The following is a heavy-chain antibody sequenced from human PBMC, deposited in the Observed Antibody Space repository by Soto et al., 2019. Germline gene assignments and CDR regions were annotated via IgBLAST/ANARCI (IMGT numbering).Heavy chain of an antibody. CDR3: ECWRYQGYYSDYGMDV. CDR1: GYTFTSYG. CDR2: ISAYNGNT. Sequence: QVQLVQSGAEVKKPGASVKVSCKASGYTFTSYGISWVRQAPGQGLEWMGWISAYNGNTNYAQKLQGRVTMTTDTATSTAYMELRSLRSDDTAVYYCECWRYQGYYSDYGMDVWGQGTTVTVSS. J-gene: IGHJ6*02. V-gene: IGHV1-18*01. D-gene: IGHD3-9*01.